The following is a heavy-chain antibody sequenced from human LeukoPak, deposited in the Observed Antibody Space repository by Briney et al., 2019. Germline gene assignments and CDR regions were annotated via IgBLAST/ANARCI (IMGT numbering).Heavy chain of an antibody. J-gene: IGHJ4*02. D-gene: IGHD1-1*01. CDR1: GFTFSSYA. CDR2: ISGSGGST. Sequence: GGSLRLSCAASGFTFSSYAMSWVRQAPGKGLEWVSAISGSGGSTYYADSVKGRFTISRDNSKNTMYLHMNSLRTDDTAVYYCARRDNYDYWGRGTLVTVSS. V-gene: IGHV3-23*01. CDR3: ARRDNYDY.